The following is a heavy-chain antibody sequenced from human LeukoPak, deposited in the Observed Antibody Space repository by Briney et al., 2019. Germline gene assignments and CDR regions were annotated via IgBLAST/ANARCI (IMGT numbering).Heavy chain of an antibody. CDR1: GGSISSYY. CDR3: ARATIRFYYYYMDV. D-gene: IGHD5-12*01. CDR2: IYYSGST. Sequence: AETLSLTCTASGGSISSYYWSWIRQPPGKGLEWIGYIYYSGSTNYNPSLQSRVTISVDTSTNQFSLKLSSVTAADTAVYYCARATIRFYYYYMDVWGKGTTVTVSS. J-gene: IGHJ6*03. V-gene: IGHV4-59*01.